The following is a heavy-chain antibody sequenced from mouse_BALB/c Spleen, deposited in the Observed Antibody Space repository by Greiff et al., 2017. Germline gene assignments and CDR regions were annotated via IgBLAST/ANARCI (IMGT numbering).Heavy chain of an antibody. CDR3: TRSTGTMGYFDY. J-gene: IGHJ2*01. V-gene: IGHV1-5*01. CDR2: IYPGNSDT. Sequence: EVQLQQSGAELVRPGASVKLSCKASGYTFTSYWMHWVKQRPGQGLEWIGAIYPGNSDTSYNQKFKGKAKLTAVTSTSTAYMELSSLTHEDSAVYYCTRSTGTMGYFDYWGQGTTLTVSS. CDR1: GYTFTSYW. D-gene: IGHD4-1*01.